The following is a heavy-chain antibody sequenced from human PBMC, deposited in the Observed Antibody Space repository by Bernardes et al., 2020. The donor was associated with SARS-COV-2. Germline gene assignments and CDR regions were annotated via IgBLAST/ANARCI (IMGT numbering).Heavy chain of an antibody. V-gene: IGHV3-30-3*01. J-gene: IGHJ3*02. Sequence: GGSLRLSRAASGFTFSSYAMHWVRQAPGKGLEWVAVISYDGSNKYYADSVKGRFTISRDNSKNTLYLQMNSLRAEDTAVYYCARTGGYYDAFDIWGQGTMVTVSS. CDR2: ISYDGSNK. D-gene: IGHD3-22*01. CDR1: GFTFSSYA. CDR3: ARTGGYYDAFDI.